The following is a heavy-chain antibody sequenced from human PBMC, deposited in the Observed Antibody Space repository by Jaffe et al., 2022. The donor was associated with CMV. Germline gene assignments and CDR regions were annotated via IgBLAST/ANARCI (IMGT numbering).Heavy chain of an antibody. CDR2: IYWNDDK. J-gene: IGHJ4*02. Sequence: QITLKESGPTLVKPTQTLTLTCTFSGFSLSTSGVGVGWIRQPPGKALEWLALIYWNDDKRYSPSLKSRLTITKDTSKNQVVLTMTNMDPVDTATYYCAHSTWGADYGSGSYYNLGLNWGQGTLVTVSS. D-gene: IGHD3-10*01. CDR3: AHSTWGADYGSGSYYNLGLN. CDR1: GFSLSTSGVG. V-gene: IGHV2-5*01.